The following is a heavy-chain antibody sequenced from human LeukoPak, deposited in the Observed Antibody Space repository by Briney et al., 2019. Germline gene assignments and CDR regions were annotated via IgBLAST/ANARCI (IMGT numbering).Heavy chain of an antibody. D-gene: IGHD3-3*01. V-gene: IGHV1-46*01. CDR1: GYTLTSYY. CDR2: INPSGGST. CDR3: ARAKTQGPGYYDFWSGYYDCDY. Sequence: ASVKVSCKASGYTLTSYYMHWVRQAPGQGLEWMGIINPSGGSTSYAQKFQGRVTMTRDTSTSTAYMELRSLRSDDTAVYYCARAKTQGPGYYDFWSGYYDCDYWGQGTLVTVSS. J-gene: IGHJ4*02.